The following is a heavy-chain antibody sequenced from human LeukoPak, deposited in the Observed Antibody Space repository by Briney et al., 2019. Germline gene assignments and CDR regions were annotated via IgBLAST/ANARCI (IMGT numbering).Heavy chain of an antibody. V-gene: IGHV3-23*01. J-gene: IGHJ1*01. CDR2: ISGSGGST. CDR1: GFTFSSYA. D-gene: IGHD2-2*01. Sequence: GGSLRPSCAASGFTFSSYAMSWVRQAPGKGLEWVSAISGSGGSTYYADSVKRRFTISRDNSKNTLYLQMNSLRAEDTAVYYCAKPTSQTYQLPDILGSFQHWGQGTLVTVSS. CDR3: AKPTSQTYQLPDILGSFQH.